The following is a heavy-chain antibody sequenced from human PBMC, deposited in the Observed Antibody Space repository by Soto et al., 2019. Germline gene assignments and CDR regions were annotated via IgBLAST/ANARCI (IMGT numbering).Heavy chain of an antibody. J-gene: IGHJ3*02. CDR2: IDTYGSAT. CDR1: GFSLSVYW. V-gene: IGHV3-74*01. CDR3: VRVLKSIGWDNDVFDI. Sequence: GGSLRLSCAASGFSLSVYWMHWVRQAPGKGLAWVSRIDTYGSATKYADSVEGRFSISKDNAENTLYLQMSNLRADDTAVYYCVRVLKSIGWDNDVFDIWGQGTMVTV. D-gene: IGHD6-19*01.